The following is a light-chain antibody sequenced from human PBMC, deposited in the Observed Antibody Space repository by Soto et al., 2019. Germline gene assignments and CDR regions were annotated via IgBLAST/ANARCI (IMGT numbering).Light chain of an antibody. Sequence: EIVMTQSAATLSVSPGERATLSCRASRSVSSNLAWYQQKPGQAPRLLIYGASTRATGIPARFSGSGSGTEFTLTISSLQSEDFAVYYCQQYNNWPWTFGQGTKVDIK. CDR3: QQYNNWPWT. J-gene: IGKJ1*01. CDR2: GAS. V-gene: IGKV3-15*01. CDR1: RSVSSN.